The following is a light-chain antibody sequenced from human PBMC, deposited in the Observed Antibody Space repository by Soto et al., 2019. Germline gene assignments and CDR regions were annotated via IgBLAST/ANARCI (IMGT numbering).Light chain of an antibody. Sequence: DIPMTQSPSTLSASVGDRVTITCRASQSISSWLAWYQQKPGKAPKLLIYKASSLESGVPSRFSGSGSGTEFTLTISSLQPDDSATYYCQQYNSTFGQGTKLEIK. CDR2: KAS. CDR1: QSISSW. CDR3: QQYNST. V-gene: IGKV1-5*03. J-gene: IGKJ2*01.